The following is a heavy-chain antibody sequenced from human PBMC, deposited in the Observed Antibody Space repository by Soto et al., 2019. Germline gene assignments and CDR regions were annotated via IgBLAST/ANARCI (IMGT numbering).Heavy chain of an antibody. V-gene: IGHV3-30*18. CDR3: AKDSDYGDYVSFVFDY. J-gene: IGHJ4*02. D-gene: IGHD4-17*01. CDR2: ISYDGSNK. Sequence: PGGSLRLSCAASGFTFSSYGMHWVRQAPGKGLEWVAVISYDGSNKYYADSVKGRFTISRDNSKNTLYLQMNSLRAEDTAVYYCAKDSDYGDYVSFVFDYWGQGTLVTVSS. CDR1: GFTFSSYG.